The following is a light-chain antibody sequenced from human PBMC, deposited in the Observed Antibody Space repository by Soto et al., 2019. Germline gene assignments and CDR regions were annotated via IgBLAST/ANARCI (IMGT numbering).Light chain of an antibody. J-gene: IGKJ2*03. Sequence: ETVMTQSPDTLSVSPGESATLSCRASRDISTNLAWFHQKPGQAPRLVLYGSSKRAADIPARFSGSGSGTHFTLTISSLQSEDFGVYYCQHYNNWPPYSFGQGTKVDIK. CDR2: GSS. V-gene: IGKV3-15*01. CDR1: RDISTN. CDR3: QHYNNWPPYS.